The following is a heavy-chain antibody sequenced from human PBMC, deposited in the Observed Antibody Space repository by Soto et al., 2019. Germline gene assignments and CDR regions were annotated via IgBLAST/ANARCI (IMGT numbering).Heavy chain of an antibody. V-gene: IGHV4-59*01. CDR2: IYYSGST. CDR1: GASIRSYY. D-gene: IGHD3-22*01. CDR3: ARSSGYKHPFDY. Sequence: KTSETLSLTCTVSGASIRSYYWSWIRQPPGKGLEWIGYIYYSGSTNYNPSLKSRVTISVDTSKNQFSLKLSSVTAADTAVYYCARSSGYKHPFDYWGQGTLVTVSS. J-gene: IGHJ4*02.